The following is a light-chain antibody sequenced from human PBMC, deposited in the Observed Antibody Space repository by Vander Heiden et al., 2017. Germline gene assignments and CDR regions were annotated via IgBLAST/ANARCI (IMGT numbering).Light chain of an antibody. CDR2: RNN. Sequence: QSLLTQPPSASGTTGQRVTISCSGSSSNIGSKTVNWYQQRPGPAPKLRIYRNNQRPSGVPDRFSGSESGTSASLAISGLQSEDEADYYCAAWDDSLNGYVFGTGTKVTVL. CDR3: AAWDDSLNGYV. CDR1: SSNIGSKT. V-gene: IGLV1-44*01. J-gene: IGLJ1*01.